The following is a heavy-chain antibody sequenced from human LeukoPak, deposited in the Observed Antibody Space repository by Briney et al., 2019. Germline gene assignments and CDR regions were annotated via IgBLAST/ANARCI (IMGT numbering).Heavy chain of an antibody. D-gene: IGHD1-14*01. CDR1: GGAISGYY. V-gene: IGHV4-59*01. CDR3: AKTNQIDEPAFDI. Sequence: PSGTLSLTCTVSGGAISGYYWSWIRQPPGKGLEWIGYICYSGTTNYNPTLKSRVTISVDTSKKRFSLKLSSVTAADTAVYYCAKTNQIDEPAFDIWGQGTMATLSS. CDR2: ICYSGTT. J-gene: IGHJ3*02.